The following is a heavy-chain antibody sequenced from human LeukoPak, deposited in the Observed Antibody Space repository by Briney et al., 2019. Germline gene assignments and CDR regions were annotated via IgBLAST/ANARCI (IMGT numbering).Heavy chain of an antibody. D-gene: IGHD5-12*01. CDR2: FDPEDVET. V-gene: IGHV1-24*01. J-gene: IGHJ4*02. Sequence: ASVKVSCKVSGYTLTELAIHWVRQAPGKGLEWMGGFDPEDVETIYAQKFQGRVTMTEDTYTDTAYMELSSLRSEDTAAYYCATYSGYAAYWGQGTLVSVSS. CDR3: ATYSGYAAY. CDR1: GYTLTELA.